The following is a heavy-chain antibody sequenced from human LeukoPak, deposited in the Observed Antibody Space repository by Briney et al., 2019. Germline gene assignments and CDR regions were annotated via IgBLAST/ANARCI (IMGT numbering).Heavy chain of an antibody. CDR1: GFTFSSYS. V-gene: IGHV3-21*01. CDR2: INTVASYI. D-gene: IGHD3-22*01. Sequence: GGSLRLSCAASGFTFSSYSFNWVRQAPGKGLEWVSSINTVASYIYYADSVRGRFTISRDNAENSLWLQMNGLRAEDSAVYYCARLRRNSDSSGFYYYYDNWGQGTLVTVSS. J-gene: IGHJ4*02. CDR3: ARLRRNSDSSGFYYYYDN.